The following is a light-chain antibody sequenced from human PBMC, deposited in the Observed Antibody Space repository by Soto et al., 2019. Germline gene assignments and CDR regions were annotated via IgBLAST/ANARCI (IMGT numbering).Light chain of an antibody. Sequence: EIVMTPSPATLSVSPVERATLSCRASQSVSSNLAWYQQKPGQAPRLLIYGASSRATGIPDRFSGSGSGTDFTLTISRLEPEDFAVYYCQQRSNWPPITFGQGTRLEIK. V-gene: IGKV3D-20*02. CDR2: GAS. J-gene: IGKJ5*01. CDR3: QQRSNWPPIT. CDR1: QSVSSN.